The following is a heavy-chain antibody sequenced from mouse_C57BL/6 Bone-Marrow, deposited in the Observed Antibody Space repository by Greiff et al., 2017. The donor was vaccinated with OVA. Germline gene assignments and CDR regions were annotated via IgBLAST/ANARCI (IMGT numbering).Heavy chain of an antibody. CDR3: ARGQLRGDFDY. D-gene: IGHD3-2*02. CDR2: ISSGSSTI. Sequence: DVMLVESGGGLVKPGGSLKLSCAASGFTFSDYGMHWVRQAPEKGLEWVAYISSGSSTIYYADTVKGRFTISRDNARNTLFLQMTSLRSEDTAMYYCARGQLRGDFDYWGQGTTLTVSS. V-gene: IGHV5-17*01. CDR1: GFTFSDYG. J-gene: IGHJ2*01.